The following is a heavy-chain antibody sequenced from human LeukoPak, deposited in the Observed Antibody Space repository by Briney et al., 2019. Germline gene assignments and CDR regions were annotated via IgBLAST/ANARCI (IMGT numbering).Heavy chain of an antibody. V-gene: IGHV3-48*04. CDR3: TRHKDYSGSGSYSY. CDR1: GFTFSYYG. D-gene: IGHD3-10*01. CDR2: ISSGSGTI. J-gene: IGHJ4*02. Sequence: AGVSLRLSCAASGFTFSYYGMNWVRQAPGKGLEWVSYISSGSGTIYYADSVKGRFTISRDNAKNSLYLQMNSLRAEDTAVYYCTRHKDYSGSGSYSYWGQGTLVTVSS.